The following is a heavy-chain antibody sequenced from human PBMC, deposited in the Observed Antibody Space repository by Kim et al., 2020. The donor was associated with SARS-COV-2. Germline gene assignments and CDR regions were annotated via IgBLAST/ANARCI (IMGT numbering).Heavy chain of an antibody. CDR1: GFTFSSYG. Sequence: GGSLRLSCAASGFTFSSYGMHWVRQAPGKGLEWVAVIWYDGSNNYYADSVKGRFTISRDNSKNTLYLQMNSLRAEDTAVYYCARDRLSRLMITFGGVIDYGMDVWGQGTTVTVSS. J-gene: IGHJ6*02. CDR2: IWYDGSNN. V-gene: IGHV3-33*01. CDR3: ARDRLSRLMITFGGVIDYGMDV. D-gene: IGHD3-16*02.